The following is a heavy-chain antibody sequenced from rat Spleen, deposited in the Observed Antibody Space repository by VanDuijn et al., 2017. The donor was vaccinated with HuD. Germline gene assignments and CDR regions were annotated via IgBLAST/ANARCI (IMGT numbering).Heavy chain of an antibody. J-gene: IGHJ2*01. D-gene: IGHD1-10*01. V-gene: IGHV3-3*01. Sequence: EVQLQESGPGLVKPSQSLSLTCSVTAYSITSSYRWNWIRKFPGNKLEWMGYINSAGSTNYNPSLKRRISITRDTSKNQFFLQVNSVIIDDTVTYYCAISSYNNYYFHYWGQGVMVTVSS. CDR3: AISSYNNYYFHY. CDR1: AYSITSSYR. CDR2: INSAGST.